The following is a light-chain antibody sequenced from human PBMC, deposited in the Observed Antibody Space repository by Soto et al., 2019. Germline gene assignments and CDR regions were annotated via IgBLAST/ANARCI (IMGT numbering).Light chain of an antibody. Sequence: DIVLTQSPLSLPVTPGEPASISCRSSQSLLHSNEYTYLDWYVQKPGRSPQLLIYLVSRRPSAVSDRFSGSGAGTEFTLTISRVEADDVGFYYCMQGVQTPITFGQGTRLEIK. J-gene: IGKJ5*01. CDR3: MQGVQTPIT. CDR2: LVS. V-gene: IGKV2-28*01. CDR1: QSLLHSNEYTY.